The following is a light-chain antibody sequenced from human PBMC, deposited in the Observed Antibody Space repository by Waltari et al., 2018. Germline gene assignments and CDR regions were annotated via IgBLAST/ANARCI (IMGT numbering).Light chain of an antibody. CDR3: LQYNGEPRT. J-gene: IGKJ1*01. V-gene: IGKV1-5*03. Sequence: DIQMTQSPSTLSASVGARVTIPCRASQKINTWLAWHQQKPGKAPKLLIYKASSLESGVPSRFSGSGSGTEFTLTISSLQPDDFATYYCLQYNGEPRTFGQGTKVEVK. CDR2: KAS. CDR1: QKINTW.